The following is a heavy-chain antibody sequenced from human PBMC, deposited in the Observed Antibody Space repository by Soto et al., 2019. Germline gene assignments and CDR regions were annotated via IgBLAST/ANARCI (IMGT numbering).Heavy chain of an antibody. CDR3: ARRMVRGNYGMDV. CDR1: GYTFTGYN. Sequence: AASVKVSCKASGYTFTGYNIHWVRQAPGQGLEWMGWINPNTGGTNYAQKFQGRVTMTWDTSINTAYIDLRSLRSQGTAVYYCARRMVRGNYGMDVWGQGTTVTVSS. CDR2: INPNTGGT. J-gene: IGHJ6*02. V-gene: IGHV1-2*02. D-gene: IGHD3-10*01.